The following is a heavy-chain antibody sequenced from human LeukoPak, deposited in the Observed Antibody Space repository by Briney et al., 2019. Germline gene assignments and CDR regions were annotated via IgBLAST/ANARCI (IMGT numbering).Heavy chain of an antibody. CDR1: GGSISSYY. V-gene: IGHV4-59*01. J-gene: IGHJ4*02. CDR3: ARGGGSGSYYKRDY. D-gene: IGHD3-10*01. Sequence: SETLSLTCTVSGGSISSYYWSWIRQPPGKGLEWVGYIYYSGSTNYNPSLKSRVTISVDTSKNQFSLKLSSVTAADTAVYYCARGGGSGSYYKRDYWGQGTLVTVSS. CDR2: IYYSGST.